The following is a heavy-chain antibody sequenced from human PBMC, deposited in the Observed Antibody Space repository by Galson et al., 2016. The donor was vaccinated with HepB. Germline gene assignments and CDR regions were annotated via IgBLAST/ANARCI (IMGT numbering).Heavy chain of an antibody. CDR1: GGSISSGAYY. V-gene: IGHV4-31*03. CDR2: IYYSGST. J-gene: IGHJ6*03. CDR3: ARDHYDSRGYYTRGYYYHMDV. Sequence: TLSLTCTVSGGSISSGAYYWSWIRQHPRKGLAWIGNIYYSGSTYYNPSLKSRVTILVDTSRNQFSLNVSSVTAADTAVYYCARDHYDSRGYYTRGYYYHMDVWGKGTTVTVSS. D-gene: IGHD3-22*01.